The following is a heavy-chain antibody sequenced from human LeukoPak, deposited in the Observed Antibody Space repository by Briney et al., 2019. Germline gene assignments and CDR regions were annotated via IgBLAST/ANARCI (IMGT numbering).Heavy chain of an antibody. Sequence: GGSLRLSCAASGFTFSSYGMHWVRQAPGKGLEWVAVISYNGSNKYYADSVKGRFTISRDNSKNTLYLQMNSLRAEDTAVYYCAKTLAISYYYDSSGYYAFDIWGQGTMVTVSS. J-gene: IGHJ3*02. CDR3: AKTLAISYYYDSSGYYAFDI. CDR2: ISYNGSNK. V-gene: IGHV3-30*18. CDR1: GFTFSSYG. D-gene: IGHD3-22*01.